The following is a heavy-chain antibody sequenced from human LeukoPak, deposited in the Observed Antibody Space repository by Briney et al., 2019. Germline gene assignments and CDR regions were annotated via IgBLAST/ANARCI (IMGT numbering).Heavy chain of an antibody. CDR2: INHSGST. J-gene: IGHJ5*02. CDR1: GGSISSGGYY. D-gene: IGHD1-26*01. Sequence: ASETLSLTCTVSGGSISSGGYYWSWIRQPPGKGLEWIGYINHSGSTNYNPSLKSRVTISVDASKNQFSLKLSSVTAADTAVYYCARRPSRVHLSGGKWFDPWGQGTLVTVSS. CDR3: ARRPSRVHLSGGKWFDP. V-gene: IGHV4-30-2*01.